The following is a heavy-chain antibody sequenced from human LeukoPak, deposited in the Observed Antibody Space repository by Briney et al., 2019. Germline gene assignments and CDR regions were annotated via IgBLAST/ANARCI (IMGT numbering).Heavy chain of an antibody. Sequence: SETLSLTCTVSGGSISSSSYYWGWIRQPPGEGLEWIGIIYYSGSTYYNPSLKSRLTISVDTSKNQFSLKLSSVTATDTAVYYCARRGYCSSTSCHEYWFDPWGQGTLVTVSS. CDR2: IYYSGST. CDR1: GGSISSSSYY. J-gene: IGHJ5*02. CDR3: ARRGYCSSTSCHEYWFDP. V-gene: IGHV4-39*01. D-gene: IGHD2-2*01.